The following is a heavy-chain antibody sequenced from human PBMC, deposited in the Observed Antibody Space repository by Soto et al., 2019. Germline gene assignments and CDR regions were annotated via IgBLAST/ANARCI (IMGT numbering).Heavy chain of an antibody. CDR3: AKEGPYYYDSSGYYGLDY. V-gene: IGHV3-23*01. J-gene: IGHJ4*02. Sequence: GGSLRLSCAASGFTFSSYAMSWVRQAPGKGLEWVSAISGNGDSTYYADSVKGRFTISRDTSKNTLYLQMNSLRAEDTAVYYCAKEGPYYYDSSGYYGLDYWGQGTLVTVSS. CDR2: ISGNGDST. CDR1: GFTFSSYA. D-gene: IGHD3-22*01.